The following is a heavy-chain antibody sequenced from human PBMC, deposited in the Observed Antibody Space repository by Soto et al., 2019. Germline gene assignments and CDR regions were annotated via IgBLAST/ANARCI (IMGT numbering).Heavy chain of an antibody. CDR3: ASPSTAAAGSSFDY. Sequence: QVQLVQSGAEVKKPGSSVKVSCKASGGTFSSYAISWVRQAPGHGLEWMGGIIPIFGTANYAQKLQGRVTITAYESTSTAYMQLSSLRSEDTAVYYCASPSTAAAGSSFDYWGQGTLVTVSS. CDR2: IIPIFGTA. D-gene: IGHD6-13*01. J-gene: IGHJ4*02. V-gene: IGHV1-69*12. CDR1: GGTFSSYA.